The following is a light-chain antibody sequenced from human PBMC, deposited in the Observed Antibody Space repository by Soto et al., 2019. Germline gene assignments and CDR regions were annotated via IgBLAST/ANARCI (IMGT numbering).Light chain of an antibody. V-gene: IGKV3D-20*02. J-gene: IGKJ5*01. Sequence: EIVLTQSPVTLSLSPGERATLSCRASQSVSSSYLAWYQQKPGQAPRLLIYDASSRATGIPARFSGSGSGTDFTLTISSLEPEDFAVYYCQQRCNWQTFGQGTRLEIK. CDR2: DAS. CDR1: QSVSSSY. CDR3: QQRCNWQT.